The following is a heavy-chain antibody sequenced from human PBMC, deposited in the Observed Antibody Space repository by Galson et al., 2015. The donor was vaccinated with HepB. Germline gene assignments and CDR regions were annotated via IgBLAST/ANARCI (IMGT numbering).Heavy chain of an antibody. Sequence: SLRLSCAASGFTFSSHRMNWVRQAPGKGLEWVSHISRSSSTIYYADSVKGRFTISRDNAKNSLYLQMNSLRDEDTAVYYCARPTAGTGNSYYGMDVWGQGTTVTVSS. J-gene: IGHJ6*02. CDR1: GFTFSSHR. D-gene: IGHD6-13*01. CDR3: ARPTAGTGNSYYGMDV. V-gene: IGHV3-48*02. CDR2: ISRSSSTI.